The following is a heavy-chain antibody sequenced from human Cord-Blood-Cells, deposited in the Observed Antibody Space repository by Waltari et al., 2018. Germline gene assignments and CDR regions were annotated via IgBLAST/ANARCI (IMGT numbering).Heavy chain of an antibody. D-gene: IGHD6-6*01. Sequence: QVQLQQWGAGLLKPSETLSLTCAVSGGSFSGYYWSWIRQPPGTGLEWIGEVNHSGSTNYHPSLKSRVTISVDTSKNQFSLKLSSVTAADTAVYYCARGRRTRIAARLGTCYMDVWGKGTTVTVSS. J-gene: IGHJ6*03. CDR2: VNHSGST. CDR3: ARGRRTRIAARLGTCYMDV. V-gene: IGHV4-34*01. CDR1: GGSFSGYY.